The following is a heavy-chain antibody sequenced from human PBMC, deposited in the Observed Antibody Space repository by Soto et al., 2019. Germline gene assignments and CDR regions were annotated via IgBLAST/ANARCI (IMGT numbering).Heavy chain of an antibody. V-gene: IGHV3-23*01. Sequence: VGSLRLSCAASGFTFSSYAMSWVRQAPGNGLEWVSSISGSGGSTYYADSVKGRFTISRDNSKNTLYLQMNSLRAEDTAVYYCAKDHVLRFLEWSRYYYGMDVWGQGTTVTVSS. CDR3: AKDHVLRFLEWSRYYYGMDV. J-gene: IGHJ6*02. CDR1: GFTFSSYA. CDR2: ISGSGGST. D-gene: IGHD3-3*01.